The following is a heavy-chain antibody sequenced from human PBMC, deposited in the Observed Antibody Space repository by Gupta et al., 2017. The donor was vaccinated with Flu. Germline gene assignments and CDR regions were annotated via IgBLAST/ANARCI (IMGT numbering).Heavy chain of an antibody. V-gene: IGHV3-15*01. CDR2: IKSKSDGGTI. CDR3: TTGYDLFTYYYGMDV. D-gene: IGHD3-16*01. Sequence: EVQLVESGGGLVKPGGSLRLSCAASGFTFNNAWMHWVRQAPGKGLEWVGRIKSKSDGGTIDYAAPVKGRFTISRDDSKNTLFLQMNSLKTEDTGVYYCTTGYDLFTYYYGMDVWGQGTTVTVSS. J-gene: IGHJ6*02. CDR1: GFTFNNAW.